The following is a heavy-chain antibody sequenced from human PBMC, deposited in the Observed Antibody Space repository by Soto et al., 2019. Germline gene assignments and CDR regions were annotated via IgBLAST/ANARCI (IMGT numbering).Heavy chain of an antibody. V-gene: IGHV3-66*01. D-gene: IGHD5-18*01. CDR3: ARDWGYSYGYYYGMDV. CDR2: IYSGGST. J-gene: IGHJ6*02. CDR1: GFTVSSNY. Sequence: EVQLVESGGGLVQPGGSLRLSCAASGFTVSSNYMSWVRQAPGKGLEWVSVIYSGGSTYYADSVKGRFTISRDNSKNTLYLQMNSLRAEDTAVYYCARDWGYSYGYYYGMDVWGQGTTVTVSS.